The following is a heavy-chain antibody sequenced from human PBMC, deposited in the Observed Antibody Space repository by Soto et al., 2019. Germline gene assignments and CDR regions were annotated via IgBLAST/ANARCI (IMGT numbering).Heavy chain of an antibody. D-gene: IGHD3-16*01. V-gene: IGHV3-23*01. J-gene: IGHJ6*02. CDR2: ITPSGGST. CDR1: GFTFSSYA. CDR3: AKTPGGGYYYGMDV. Sequence: GGALRLSSAASGFTFSSYAMTWVRRAPGKGLEWVSAITPSGGSTYYADSVKGRFTISRDNSKNTLYLQMNSLRAEDTALYYCAKTPGGGYYYGMDVWGQGTTVIVSS.